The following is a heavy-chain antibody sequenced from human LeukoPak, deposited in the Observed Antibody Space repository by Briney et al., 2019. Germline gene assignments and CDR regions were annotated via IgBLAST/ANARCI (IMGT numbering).Heavy chain of an antibody. CDR3: ARGGAAAGTFPYYYYGMDV. V-gene: IGHV1-8*01. D-gene: IGHD6-13*01. CDR2: MNPNSGNT. Sequence: ASVKVSCKASGYTFTSYDINWVRQATGQGLEWMGWMNPNSGNTGYAQKFQGRVTMTRNTSISTAYVELSSLRSEDTAVYYCARGGAAAGTFPYYYYGMDVWGQGTTVTVSS. J-gene: IGHJ6*02. CDR1: GYTFTSYD.